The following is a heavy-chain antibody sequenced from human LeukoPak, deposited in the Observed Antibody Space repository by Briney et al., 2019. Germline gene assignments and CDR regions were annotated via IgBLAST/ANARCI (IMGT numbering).Heavy chain of an antibody. V-gene: IGHV4-31*03. CDR2: ISHIGST. CDR1: GDSISSGAYY. CDR3: ARDGSIGSGSYYLNWFDP. Sequence: PSETLSLTCTVSGDSISSGAYYWTWVRQYPGTGLEWIGYISHIGSTYNNPSLKSRVTISVDTSKNQFSLKLSSVTAADTAVYYCARDGSIGSGSYYLNWFDPWGQGTLVTVSS. D-gene: IGHD3-10*01. J-gene: IGHJ5*02.